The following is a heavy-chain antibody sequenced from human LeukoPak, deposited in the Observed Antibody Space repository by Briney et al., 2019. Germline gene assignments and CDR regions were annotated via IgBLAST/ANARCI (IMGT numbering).Heavy chain of an antibody. D-gene: IGHD6-13*01. J-gene: IGHJ5*02. CDR3: ARGGSSWYAAWFDP. CDR2: IYHSGST. CDR1: GGSISSSNW. V-gene: IGHV4-4*02. Sequence: SGTLSLTCAVSGGSISSSNWWSWVRQPPGRGLEWIGEIYHSGSTNYNPSLKSRVTISVDKSKNQFSLKLSSVTAADTAVYYCARGGSSWYAAWFDPWGQGTLVTVSS.